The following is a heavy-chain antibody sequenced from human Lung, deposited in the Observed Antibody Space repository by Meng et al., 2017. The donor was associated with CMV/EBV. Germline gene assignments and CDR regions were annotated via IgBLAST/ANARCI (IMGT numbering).Heavy chain of an antibody. CDR1: GGSISSYY. CDR3: ARDGSLDYFDY. CDR2: IYYSGST. V-gene: IGHV4-59*01. Sequence: SETLSLTCTVSGGSISSYYWSWTRQPPGKGLEWIGYIYYSGSTNYNPSLKSRVTISVDTSKNQFSLKLSSVTAEDTAVYYCARDGSLDYFDYWGQGTLVXVSS. J-gene: IGHJ4*02. D-gene: IGHD5-12*01.